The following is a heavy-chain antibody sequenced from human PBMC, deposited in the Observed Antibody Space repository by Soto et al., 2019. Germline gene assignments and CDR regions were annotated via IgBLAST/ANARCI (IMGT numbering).Heavy chain of an antibody. CDR3: TGHVEVDIGFDP. CDR2: IRSKANSYAT. J-gene: IGHJ5*02. Sequence: PGGSLRLSCADSGFTFSGSALHWVRQASGEGLEWVGRIRSKANSYATAYAASEKGRFTISRDDSKNTAYLQMNSLNTEDTAVYDCTGHVEVDIGFDPWGHGTLVTVSA. CDR1: GFTFSGSA. V-gene: IGHV3-73*01. D-gene: IGHD5-12*01.